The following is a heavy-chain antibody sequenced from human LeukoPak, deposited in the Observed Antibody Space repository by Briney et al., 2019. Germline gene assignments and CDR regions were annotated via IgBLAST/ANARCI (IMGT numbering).Heavy chain of an antibody. CDR3: ARGYCSSTICFQYFHH. CDR1: SDSISSSY. D-gene: IGHD2-2*01. J-gene: IGHJ1*01. Sequence: PSQTLSLTCTVSSDSISSSYWSWIRQPPGKGREWIGYIYYSGSTNYNPSIKSRVAISVDTSKNQFSLKLNSVTAADTAVYYCARGYCSSTICFQYFHHWGQGTLVTVSS. V-gene: IGHV4-59*01. CDR2: IYYSGST.